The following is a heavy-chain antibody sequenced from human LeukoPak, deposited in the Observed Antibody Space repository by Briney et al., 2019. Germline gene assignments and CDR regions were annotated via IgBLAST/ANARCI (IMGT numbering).Heavy chain of an antibody. CDR1: GFTFSSYA. CDR2: ISGSGGST. V-gene: IGHV3-23*01. D-gene: IGHD3-22*01. CDR3: AKDPYYDSSGYSRSGVIVLAYFDY. Sequence: GGSLRLSCAASGFTFSSYAMSRVRQAPGKGLEWVSAISGSGGSTYYADSVKGRFTISRDNSKNTLYLQMNSLRAEDTAVYYCAKDPYYDSSGYSRSGVIVLAYFDYWGQGTLVTVSS. J-gene: IGHJ4*02.